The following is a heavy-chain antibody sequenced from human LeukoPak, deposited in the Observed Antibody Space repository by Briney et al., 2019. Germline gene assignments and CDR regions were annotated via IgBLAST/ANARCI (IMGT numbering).Heavy chain of an antibody. CDR2: ISGSGDNT. Sequence: SGGSLRLSCAASGFTFSSYAMSWVRQAPGKGLEWVSGISGSGDNTYYADSVKGRFTISRDNSRSTLYLQMNSLRPEDTAIYYCAREGYYGSGSPPSLYFDYWGQGTLVTVSS. J-gene: IGHJ4*02. CDR3: AREGYYGSGSPPSLYFDY. V-gene: IGHV3-23*01. D-gene: IGHD3-10*01. CDR1: GFTFSSYA.